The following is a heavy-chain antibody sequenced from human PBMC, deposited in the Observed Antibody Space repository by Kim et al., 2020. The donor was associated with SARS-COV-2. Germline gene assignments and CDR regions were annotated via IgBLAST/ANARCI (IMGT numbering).Heavy chain of an antibody. CDR1: GYSFSDHY. CDR3: TRDSDPDF. J-gene: IGHJ4*02. V-gene: IGHV1-2*02. Sequence: ASVKVSCKTSGYSFSDHYIHWVRQAPGQGLEWMAWINPKDGETNYAQKFEGRVSVTRDTSISTVYLEVSSLASDDTAVYYCTRDSDPDFWGQGTLVTVSS. CDR2: INPKDGET.